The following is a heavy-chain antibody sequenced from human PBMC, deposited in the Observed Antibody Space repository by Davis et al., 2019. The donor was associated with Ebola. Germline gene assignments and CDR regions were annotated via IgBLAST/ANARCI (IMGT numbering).Heavy chain of an antibody. Sequence: SETLSLTCTVSGGSISSHYWSWIRQSPEKGLEWIGYVYFSGSTYYNPSLKSRVTISVDTSKNQFSLKLSSVTAADTAVYYCARDSVDSSGYYYGYFAHWGQGALVTVSS. J-gene: IGHJ4*02. D-gene: IGHD3-22*01. CDR1: GGSISSHY. V-gene: IGHV4-59*11. CDR3: ARDSVDSSGYYYGYFAH. CDR2: VYFSGST.